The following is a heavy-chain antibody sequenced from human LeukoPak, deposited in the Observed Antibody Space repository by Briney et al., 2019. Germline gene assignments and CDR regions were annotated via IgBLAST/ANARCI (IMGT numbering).Heavy chain of an antibody. J-gene: IGHJ4*02. V-gene: IGHV5-51*01. CDR1: GYSFTSCW. CDR3: ARLNYYDSSGHSTSFDY. D-gene: IGHD3-22*01. Sequence: GESLKICCKGSGYSFTSCWIGWVRQVPGKGLEWVGIISPGDSDSRYSPSFQGQVTISADKSVTTTYLQWSSLMPSDTAIYYCARLNYYDSSGHSTSFDYWGQGTLVSVSS. CDR2: ISPGDSDS.